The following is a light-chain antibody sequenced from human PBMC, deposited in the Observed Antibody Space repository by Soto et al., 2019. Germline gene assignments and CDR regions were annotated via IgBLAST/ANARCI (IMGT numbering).Light chain of an antibody. CDR1: SSDVGGYNY. CDR2: EVS. CDR3: SSYAGSYRV. J-gene: IGLJ1*01. Sequence: QSVLAQPPSASGSLGQSVTISCTGTSSDVGGYNYVSWYQQHPGKAPELIIYEVSKRPSGVPDRFSGSKSGNTASLTVSGLQAEDEGDYYCSSYAGSYRVFGTGTMVTVL. V-gene: IGLV2-8*01.